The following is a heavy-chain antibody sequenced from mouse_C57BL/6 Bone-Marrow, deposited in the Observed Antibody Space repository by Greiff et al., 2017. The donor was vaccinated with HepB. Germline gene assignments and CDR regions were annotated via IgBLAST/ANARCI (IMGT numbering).Heavy chain of an antibody. CDR3: ARGVYYYGSRAWFAY. D-gene: IGHD1-1*01. Sequence: EVKLVESGPGLVKPSQSLSLTCSVTGYSITSGYYWNWIRQFPGNKLEWMGYISYDGSNNYNPSLKNRISITRDTSKNQFFLKLNSVTTEDTATYYCARGVYYYGSRAWFAYWGQGTLVTVSA. CDR2: ISYDGSN. J-gene: IGHJ3*01. CDR1: GYSITSGYY. V-gene: IGHV3-6*01.